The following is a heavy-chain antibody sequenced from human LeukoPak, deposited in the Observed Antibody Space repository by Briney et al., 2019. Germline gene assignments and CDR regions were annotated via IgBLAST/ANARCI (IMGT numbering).Heavy chain of an antibody. J-gene: IGHJ4*02. CDR2: IYYSGST. CDR1: GGSISSGGYY. CDR3: ARGVATTVDY. Sequence: SQTLSLTCTVSGGSISSGGYYWSWIRQPPGKGLEWIGYIYYSGSTNYNPSLKSRVTISVDTSKNQFSLKLSSVTAADTAVYYCARGVATTVDYWGQGTLVTVSS. V-gene: IGHV4-61*08. D-gene: IGHD2-15*01.